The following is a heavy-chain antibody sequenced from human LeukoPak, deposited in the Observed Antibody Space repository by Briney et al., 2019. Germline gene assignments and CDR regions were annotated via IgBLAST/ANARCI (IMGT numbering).Heavy chain of an antibody. D-gene: IGHD3-10*01. Sequence: GGSLRLSCAASGFTFSSHGMHWGRQAPGKGLEWVAVISYDGSNKYADSVKGRFTISRDISKNTLYLQMNSLRAEDTAVYYCAKGLAYYDSGESYYYGMDVWGQGTTVTV. CDR1: GFTFSSHG. J-gene: IGHJ6*02. CDR3: AKGLAYYDSGESYYYGMDV. CDR2: ISYDGSNK. V-gene: IGHV3-30*18.